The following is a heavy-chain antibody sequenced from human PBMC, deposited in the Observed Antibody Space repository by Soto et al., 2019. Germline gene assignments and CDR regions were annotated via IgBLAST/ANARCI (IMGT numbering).Heavy chain of an antibody. V-gene: IGHV3-64*04. CDR2: INCNGNNT. J-gene: IGHJ4*02. CDR3: ARTTGTYDFWSGYLVY. CDR1: GFTFNNYV. D-gene: IGHD3-3*01. Sequence: GGSLRLSCAASGFTFNNYVMHWVRQAPGKGLQYVSAINCNGNNTHYAGSVKGRFTISRDNSKNTLYLQMNSLRAEDTAVYYCARTTGTYDFWSGYLVYWGQGTLVTVSS.